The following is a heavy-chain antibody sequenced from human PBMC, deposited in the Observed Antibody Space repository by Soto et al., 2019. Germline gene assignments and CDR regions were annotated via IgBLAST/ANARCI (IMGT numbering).Heavy chain of an antibody. D-gene: IGHD7-27*01. V-gene: IGHV3-7*03. CDR3: AKSATLGNRWYFDL. J-gene: IGHJ2*01. CDR1: GFTFSSYW. CDR2: IKQDGSEK. Sequence: GGSLRLSCAASGFTFSSYWMSWVRQAPGKGLEWVANIKQDGSEKYYVDSVKGRFTISRDNSKNSLYLQMNSLRTEDTALYYCAKSATLGNRWYFDLWGRGTLVTVSS.